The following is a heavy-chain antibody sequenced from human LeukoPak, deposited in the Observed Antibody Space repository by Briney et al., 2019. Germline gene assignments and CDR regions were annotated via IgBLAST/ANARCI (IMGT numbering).Heavy chain of an antibody. CDR1: SGSISTYY. V-gene: IGHV4-59*01. Sequence: SETLSLTCTLSSGSISTYYWSWIRQPPGKGLEWIGYIYHSGSTNYNPSLKSRVTISVDTSKNQFSLKLSSVTAADTAVYYCARGGGYASPIGYWGQGALVTVSS. J-gene: IGHJ4*02. D-gene: IGHD5-12*01. CDR2: IYHSGST. CDR3: ARGGGYASPIGY.